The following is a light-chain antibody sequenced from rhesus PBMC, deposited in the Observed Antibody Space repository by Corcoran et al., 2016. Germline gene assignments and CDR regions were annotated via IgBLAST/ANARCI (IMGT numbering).Light chain of an antibody. V-gene: IGKV6-55*01. CDR3: QQSSSFPLT. J-gene: IGKJ4*01. CDR2: YAS. Sequence: EIVLTQSPAFQSVTLKEKVTITCQASQSIGSSLHWYQQKPDPSPKLLIKYASQSISGVPSRFSGSGYWTDFTLTIYSLEAEDAATYYCQQSSSFPLTFGGGTKVEIK. CDR1: QSIGSS.